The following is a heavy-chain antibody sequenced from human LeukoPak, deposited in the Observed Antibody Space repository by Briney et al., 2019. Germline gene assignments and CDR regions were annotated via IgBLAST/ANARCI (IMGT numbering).Heavy chain of an antibody. J-gene: IGHJ6*02. D-gene: IGHD4-17*01. CDR2: XXXXXXP. CDR3: ARPYYGDYDVGKGRDYYYGMDV. Sequence: KPSETLSLTCTVSGGSISSSSYYWGWIRQPPXXXXXXXXXXXXXXXPYYTRPLRSRFTIPVATSKNQFSLKLSSVTAADPAVYYCARPYYGDYDVGKGRDYYYGMDVWGQGTTVTASS. CDR1: GGSISSSSYY. V-gene: IGHV4-39*01.